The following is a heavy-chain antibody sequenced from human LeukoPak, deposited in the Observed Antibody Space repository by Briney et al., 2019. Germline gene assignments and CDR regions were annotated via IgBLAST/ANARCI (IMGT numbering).Heavy chain of an antibody. CDR2: MSPDSGNT. CDR1: GYTFFNYD. Sequence: GASVKVSCKASGYTFFNYDINWVRQATGQGPEWMGWMSPDSGNTGYAQKFQGRVTMTRDSSITTAYMELISLRFEDTAVYYCTRAIRHQLLSDYWGQGTLVTVPS. V-gene: IGHV1-8*02. CDR3: TRAIRHQLLSDY. D-gene: IGHD2-2*01. J-gene: IGHJ4*02.